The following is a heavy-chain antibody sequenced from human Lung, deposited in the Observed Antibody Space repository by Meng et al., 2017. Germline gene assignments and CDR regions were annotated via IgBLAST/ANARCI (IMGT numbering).Heavy chain of an antibody. CDR1: GGSFSDYY. J-gene: IGHJ4*02. Sequence: QRQLRQWGDGLLTPSASLSLTCVVSGGSFSDYYWSWIRQPPGKGLEWIGEINHSGSTNYNPSLESRATISVDTSQNNLSRKLSSVTAADLAVYYCARGPTTMAHDFDYWGQGTLVTVSS. D-gene: IGHD4-11*01. CDR2: INHSGST. CDR3: ARGPTTMAHDFDY. V-gene: IGHV4-34*01.